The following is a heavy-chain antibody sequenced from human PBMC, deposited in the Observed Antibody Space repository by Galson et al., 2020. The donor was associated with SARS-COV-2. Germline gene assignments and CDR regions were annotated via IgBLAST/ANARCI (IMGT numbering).Heavy chain of an antibody. V-gene: IGHV3-30-3*01. Sequence: SCAASGFTLSTSIMHWARRAPGKGLEWVSGMSYDGFSRYYANSVKGRFTISRDESSATVFLQMNSLTIEDTAVYYCAREGYSSGRAPAFDIWGQGTMFTVSS. CDR2: MSYDGFSR. CDR3: AREGYSSGRAPAFDI. J-gene: IGHJ3*02. CDR1: GFTLSTSI. D-gene: IGHD6-19*01.